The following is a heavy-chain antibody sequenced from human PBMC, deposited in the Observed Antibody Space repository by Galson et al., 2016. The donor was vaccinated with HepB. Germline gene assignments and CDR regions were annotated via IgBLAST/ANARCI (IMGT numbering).Heavy chain of an antibody. Sequence: SETLSLTCTVSGASIRSYTYFWGWIRQPPGKGLEWIGSIYYSGSTYYNPSLKSRITISVDTSKNQFSLKLSSVTAADTAVYYCARPDSSGWHGGLVYDYWGQGTLVTVTS. V-gene: IGHV4-39*01. CDR1: GASIRSYTYF. D-gene: IGHD6-19*01. J-gene: IGHJ4*02. CDR2: IYYSGST. CDR3: ARPDSSGWHGGLVYDY.